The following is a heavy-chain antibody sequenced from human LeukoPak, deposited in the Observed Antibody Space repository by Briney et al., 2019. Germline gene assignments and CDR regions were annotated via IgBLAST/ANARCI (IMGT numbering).Heavy chain of an antibody. CDR3: ARVEAATTNPRFDF. J-gene: IGHJ4*02. D-gene: IGHD1-1*01. Sequence: SETLSLTCTVSGGSISDYYWSWIRQPAGKGLEWIGRIYTTGSTDYNPSLKSRVTMSVDTSKNQFSLKLSSVTAADTAVYYCARVEAATTNPRFDFWGQGTLVTVSS. CDR2: IYTTGST. V-gene: IGHV4-4*07. CDR1: GGSISDYY.